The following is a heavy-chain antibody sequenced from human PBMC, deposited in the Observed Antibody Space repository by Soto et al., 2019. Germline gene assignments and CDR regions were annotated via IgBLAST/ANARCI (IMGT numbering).Heavy chain of an antibody. CDR2: IIPIFGTA. J-gene: IGHJ3*02. CDR1: GGTFSSYA. Sequence: SVKVSCKASGGTFSSYAISWVRQAPGQGLEWMGGIIPIFGTANYAQKFQGRVTITADESTSTAYMELSSLRSEDTAVYYCARAPPLTPNYDFWSGPATLDAFDISGQGTMVTVSS. D-gene: IGHD3-3*01. CDR3: ARAPPLTPNYDFWSGPATLDAFDI. V-gene: IGHV1-69*13.